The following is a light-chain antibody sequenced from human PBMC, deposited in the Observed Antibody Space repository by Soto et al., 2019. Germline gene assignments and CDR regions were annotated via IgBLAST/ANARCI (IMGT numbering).Light chain of an antibody. CDR2: EAS. V-gene: IGKV3-11*01. CDR1: QSVSTY. J-gene: IGKJ4*01. CDR3: QQRFNFLP. Sequence: EIVLTQSPATLSLSPGERATLSCRARQSVSTYLAWYQQKPGQAPRLLIYEASNRATGIPARFSGSGSGTDFTLSISSLEPEDFAVYYCQQRFNFLPFGEGTKVEIK.